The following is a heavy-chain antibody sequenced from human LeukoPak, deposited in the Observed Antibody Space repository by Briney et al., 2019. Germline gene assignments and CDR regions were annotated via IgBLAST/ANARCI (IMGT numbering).Heavy chain of an antibody. CDR2: ISAYNGNT. CDR1: GYTCSSYG. J-gene: IGHJ4*02. Sequence: ASVKVSCKASGYTCSSYGISWVRQAPGQGLEWIGWISAYNGNTNYRQKLQGRVTMTTDTSTSTAYMDLRSLRSDDTAIYYCARDSPDGSGTYYNDSPDYWGQGTLVTVSS. D-gene: IGHD3-10*01. CDR3: ARDSPDGSGTYYNDSPDY. V-gene: IGHV1-18*01.